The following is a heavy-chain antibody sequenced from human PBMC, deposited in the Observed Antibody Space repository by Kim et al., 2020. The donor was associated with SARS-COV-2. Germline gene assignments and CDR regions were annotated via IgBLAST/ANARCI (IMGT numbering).Heavy chain of an antibody. CDR2: IYYSGST. Sequence: SETLSLTCTVSGGSISSSSYYWGWIRQPPGKGLEWIGSIYYSGSTYYNPSLKSRVTISGDTTKNQFSLKLSSVTAADTAVYYCARHRPWGYDSSGYSDWGQGTLVTVSS. D-gene: IGHD3-22*01. V-gene: IGHV4-39*01. J-gene: IGHJ4*02. CDR3: ARHRPWGYDSSGYSD. CDR1: GGSISSSSYY.